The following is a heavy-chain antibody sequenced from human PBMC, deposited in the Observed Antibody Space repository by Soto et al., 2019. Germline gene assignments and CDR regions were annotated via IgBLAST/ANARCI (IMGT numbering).Heavy chain of an antibody. J-gene: IGHJ6*02. CDR3: ARCGDYDILTGYYSPYYYYGMDV. CDR1: GYTFTSYY. Sequence: GASVKVSCKASGYTFTSYYMHWVRQAPGQGLEWMGIINPSGGSTSYAQKFQGRVTMTRNTSISTAYMELSSLRSEDTAVYYCARCGDYDILTGYYSPYYYYGMDVWGQGTLVTVSS. D-gene: IGHD3-9*01. V-gene: IGHV1-46*01. CDR2: INPSGGST.